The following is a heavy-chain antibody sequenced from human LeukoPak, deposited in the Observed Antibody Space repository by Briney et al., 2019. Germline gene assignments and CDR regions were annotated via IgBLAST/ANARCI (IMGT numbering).Heavy chain of an antibody. CDR2: ISAYNGNT. CDR1: GYTFTSYG. V-gene: IGHV1-18*01. Sequence: ASVKVSCKASGYTFTSYGISWVRQAPGQGLEWMGWISAYNGNTNYAQKLQGRVTMTTDTSTSTAYMELRSLRSDDTAVYYCAQIRNDARFGAFDIWGQGTMVTVSS. D-gene: IGHD1-1*01. J-gene: IGHJ3*02. CDR3: AQIRNDARFGAFDI.